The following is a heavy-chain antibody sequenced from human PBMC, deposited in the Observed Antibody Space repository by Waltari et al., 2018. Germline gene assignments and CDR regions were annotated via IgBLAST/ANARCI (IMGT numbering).Heavy chain of an antibody. Sequence: QVQLQESGPGLVKPSETLSLTCTVSGGSISSYYWSWIRQPPGKGLEWIGYIYYSGSTNSNPSRKGRVTISVDTSKNQFSLKLSSVTAADTAVYYCARDDHYDSSGYGAFDIWGQGTMVTVSS. D-gene: IGHD3-22*01. CDR2: IYYSGST. CDR3: ARDDHYDSSGYGAFDI. V-gene: IGHV4-59*01. CDR1: GGSISSYY. J-gene: IGHJ3*02.